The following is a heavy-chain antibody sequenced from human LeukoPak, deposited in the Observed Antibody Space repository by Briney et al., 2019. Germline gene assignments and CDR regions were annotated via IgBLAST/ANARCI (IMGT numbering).Heavy chain of an antibody. D-gene: IGHD2-2*03. CDR2: ISGSGGST. Sequence: GGSLRLSCAASGFTFSSYAMSWVRQAPGKGLEWVSAISGSGGSTYYADSVKGRFTISRDNSKNTLYLQMNSLRAEDTAVYYCAKDLDIVVVPAAVSVWGQGTLVTVSS. V-gene: IGHV3-23*01. CDR3: AKDLDIVVVPAAVSV. J-gene: IGHJ4*02. CDR1: GFTFSSYA.